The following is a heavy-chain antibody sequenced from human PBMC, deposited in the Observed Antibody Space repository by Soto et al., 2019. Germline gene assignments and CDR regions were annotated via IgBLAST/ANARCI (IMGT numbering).Heavy chain of an antibody. D-gene: IGHD3-3*01. CDR1: GGSFSGYY. CDR3: ARELNLWSGYTRGWFDP. CDR2: INHSGST. Sequence: SETLSLTCAVYGGSFSGYYWSWIRQPPGKGLEWIGEINHSGSTNYNPSLKSRVTISVDTSKNQFSLKLSSVTAADTAVYYCARELNLWSGYTRGWFDPWGQGTLVTVSS. J-gene: IGHJ5*02. V-gene: IGHV4-34*01.